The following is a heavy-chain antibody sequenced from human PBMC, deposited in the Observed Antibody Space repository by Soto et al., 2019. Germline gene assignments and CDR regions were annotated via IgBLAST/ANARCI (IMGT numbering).Heavy chain of an antibody. CDR2: IDPSDSYT. CDR1: GYSFTSYW. Sequence: PGESLKISCKGSGYSFTSYWISWVRQMPGKGLEWMGRIDPSDSYTNYIPSFQGHVTISADKSISTAYLQWSSLKASDTAMYYCARPGYGDDYAMDVWGQGTTLTVSS. D-gene: IGHD4-17*01. CDR3: ARPGYGDDYAMDV. V-gene: IGHV5-10-1*01. J-gene: IGHJ6*02.